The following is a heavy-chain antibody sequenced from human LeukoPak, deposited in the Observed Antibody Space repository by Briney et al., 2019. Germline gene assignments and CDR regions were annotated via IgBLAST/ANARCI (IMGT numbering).Heavy chain of an antibody. Sequence: GGSLRLSCAASGYTFSKSWMLWVRQAPGKGLESVSRINTDGTVTTYADSVKGRFTVSRDNADNTMFLQMNSVRDEDTAVYYCATKQWLAPPPDAWGQGTPVTVSS. D-gene: IGHD6-19*01. V-gene: IGHV3-74*01. J-gene: IGHJ5*02. CDR2: INTDGTVT. CDR1: GYTFSKSW. CDR3: ATKQWLAPPPDA.